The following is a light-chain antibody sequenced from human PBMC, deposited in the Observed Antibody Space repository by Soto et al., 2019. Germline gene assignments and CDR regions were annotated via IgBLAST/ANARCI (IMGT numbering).Light chain of an antibody. J-gene: IGKJ4*01. CDR2: AVS. CDR1: QSVSNN. V-gene: IGKV3-15*01. Sequence: EIVMTQSPATLSVSPGERATLSCRASQSVSNNFAWYQQKPGQAPRLLIYAVSARATGIPARFSGSGSGTEFTLTISSLQSEDVAVYYCQQFNNWPLTFGGGTKVEIK. CDR3: QQFNNWPLT.